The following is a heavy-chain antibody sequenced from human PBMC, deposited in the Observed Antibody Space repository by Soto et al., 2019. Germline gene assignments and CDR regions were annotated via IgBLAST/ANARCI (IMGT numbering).Heavy chain of an antibody. V-gene: IGHV1-69*13. CDR1: GGTFSSYA. CDR3: ASVVQLTTVVTDYFDY. D-gene: IGHD4-17*01. CDR2: IIPIFGTA. Sequence: GASVKVSCKASGGTFSSYAISWVRQAPGQGLEWMGGIIPIFGTANYAQKFQGRVTITADESTSTAYMELSSLRSEDTAVYYCASVVQLTTVVTDYFDYWGQGTLVTVSS. J-gene: IGHJ4*02.